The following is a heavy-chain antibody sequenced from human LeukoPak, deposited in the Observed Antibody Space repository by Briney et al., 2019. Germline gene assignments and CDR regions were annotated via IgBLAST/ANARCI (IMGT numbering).Heavy chain of an antibody. J-gene: IGHJ6*02. CDR3: ARVRIYYYDSSGTWTGLPVGMDV. V-gene: IGHV4-30-4*01. CDR2: IYYSGST. CDR1: GGSISSGDYY. Sequence: SQTLSLTCTVSGGSISSGDYYWSWIRQPPGKGLEWIGYIYYSGSTYYNPSLKSRVTISVDTSKNQFSLKLSSVTAADTAVYYCARVRIYYYDSSGTWTGLPVGMDVWGQGTTVTVSS. D-gene: IGHD3-22*01.